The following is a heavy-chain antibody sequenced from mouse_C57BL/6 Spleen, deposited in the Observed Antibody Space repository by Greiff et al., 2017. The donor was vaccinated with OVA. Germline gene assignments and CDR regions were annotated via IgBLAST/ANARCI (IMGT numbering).Heavy chain of an antibody. J-gene: IGHJ4*01. Sequence: QVQLKQSGAELARPGASVKMSCKASGYTFTSYTMHWVKQRPGQGLEWIGYINPSSGYTKYNQKFKDKATLTADKSSSTAYMQLSSLTSEDSAVYYCARSYGSSYGDYWGQGTSVTVSS. D-gene: IGHD1-1*01. CDR3: ARSYGSSYGDY. V-gene: IGHV1-4*01. CDR2: INPSSGYT. CDR1: GYTFTSYT.